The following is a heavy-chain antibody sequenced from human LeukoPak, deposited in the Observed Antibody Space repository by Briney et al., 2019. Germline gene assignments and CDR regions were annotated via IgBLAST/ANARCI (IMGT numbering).Heavy chain of an antibody. CDR1: GGSISSGGYY. V-gene: IGHV4-31*03. Sequence: PSETLSLTRTVSGGSISSGGYYWSWIRQHPGKGLEWIGYIYYSGSTYYNPSLKSRVTMSVDTSENQFSLKLNSVTAADTAVYYCATTVGSYFDYWSQGTLVTVSS. D-gene: IGHD3-16*01. CDR3: ATTVGSYFDY. CDR2: IYYSGST. J-gene: IGHJ4*02.